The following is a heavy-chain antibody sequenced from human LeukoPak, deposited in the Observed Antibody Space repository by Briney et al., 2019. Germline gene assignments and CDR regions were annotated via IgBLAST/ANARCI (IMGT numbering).Heavy chain of an antibody. D-gene: IGHD3-22*01. V-gene: IGHV4-39*07. CDR2: INHSGST. Sequence: SETLSLTCTVSGGSISSSSYYWGWIRQPPGKGLEWIGEINHSGSTNYNPSLKSRVTISVDTSKNQFSLKLSSVTAADTAVYYCARAKGIVVVNTRRGPNAFDIWGQGTMVTVSS. J-gene: IGHJ3*02. CDR3: ARAKGIVVVNTRRGPNAFDI. CDR1: GGSISSSSYY.